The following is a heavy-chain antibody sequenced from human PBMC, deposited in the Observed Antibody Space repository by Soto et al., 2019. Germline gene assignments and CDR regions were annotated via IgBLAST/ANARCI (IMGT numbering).Heavy chain of an antibody. CDR2: IIPIFGTA. CDR1: GGTFSSYA. V-gene: IGHV1-69*05. CDR3: ARGAYFDRSNYLAY. J-gene: IGHJ4*01. Sequence: ASVKSSRKASGGTFSSYAISWVRQAPGQGLEWLGGIIPIFGTANYAQKFQGRVFIERDTSASTAYMELSSLRAEDTAVYYCARGAYFDRSNYLAYWGLGT. D-gene: IGHD3-22*01.